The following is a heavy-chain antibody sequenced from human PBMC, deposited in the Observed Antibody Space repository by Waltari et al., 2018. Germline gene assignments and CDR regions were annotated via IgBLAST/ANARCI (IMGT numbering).Heavy chain of an antibody. CDR1: GYSISSGYY. Sequence: QVQLQESGPGLVKPSETLSLTCAVSGYSISSGYYWGWIRQPPGKGLEWIGSIYHSGSTYDNPSLNSRVTISVDTSKNQFSLKLSSVTAADTAVYYCASLSPRFDYWGQGTLVTVSS. CDR2: IYHSGST. V-gene: IGHV4-38-2*01. J-gene: IGHJ4*02. CDR3: ASLSPRFDY. D-gene: IGHD3-16*02.